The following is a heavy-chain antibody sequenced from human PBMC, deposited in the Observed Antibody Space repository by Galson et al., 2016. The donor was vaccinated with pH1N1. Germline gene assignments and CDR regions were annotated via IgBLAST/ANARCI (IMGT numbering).Heavy chain of an antibody. CDR2: IYHSGTT. V-gene: IGHV4-38-2*01. CDR3: ARHPRYYDSSGYYFDY. D-gene: IGHD3-22*01. Sequence: GLEWIGIIYHSGTTYYNPSLESRVTISVDASKNQFSLKVKSVTAADTAVYYCARHPRYYDSSGYYFDYWGQGILVTVSS. J-gene: IGHJ4*02.